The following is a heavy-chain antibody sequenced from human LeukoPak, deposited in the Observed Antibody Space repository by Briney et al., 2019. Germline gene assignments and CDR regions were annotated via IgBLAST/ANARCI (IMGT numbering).Heavy chain of an antibody. V-gene: IGHV3-15*01. CDR2: IKSKTDGGTA. J-gene: IGHJ4*02. CDR1: GFTFSNAW. Sequence: GGSLRLSCAASGFTFSNAWMSWVRQAPGKGLEWVGRIKSKTDGGTADYAAPVKGRFTISRDDSKNTLYLQMNSLKTEDTAVYYCTTDLGILTGNYFDYWGQGTLVTVSS. CDR3: TTDLGILTGNYFDY. D-gene: IGHD3-9*01.